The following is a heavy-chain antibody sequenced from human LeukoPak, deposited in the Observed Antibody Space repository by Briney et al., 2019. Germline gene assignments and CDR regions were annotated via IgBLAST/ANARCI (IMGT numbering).Heavy chain of an antibody. D-gene: IGHD1-26*01. J-gene: IGHJ4*02. V-gene: IGHV1-2*02. CDR3: ARGEPHLGY. Sequence: ASVTVSCKASGYIFTAYYIHWVRQAPGQGLEWMGWIKPNNGDTGHAQKFQGRVTMTTDKSSSTVYMDLSRLTFDDTAIYYCARGEPHLGYWGQGTLVTVSS. CDR1: GYIFTAYY. CDR2: IKPNNGDT.